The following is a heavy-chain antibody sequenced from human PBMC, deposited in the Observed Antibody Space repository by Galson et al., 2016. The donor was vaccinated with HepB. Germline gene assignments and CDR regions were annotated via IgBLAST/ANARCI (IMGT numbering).Heavy chain of an antibody. CDR3: AKGYCSSTSCYAGFAGYQLMDV. J-gene: IGHJ6*04. V-gene: IGHV3-74*03. CDR2: ISSDGSST. D-gene: IGHD2-2*01. CDR1: GFNFPSYW. Sequence: SLRLSCAASGFNFPSYWMHWVRQAPGKGLVWVSRISSDGSSTTYADSVKGRFTISRDNAENTLYLQMNSLRAEDTAVYYCAKGYCSSTSCYAGFAGYQLMDVWGKGTTVTVSS.